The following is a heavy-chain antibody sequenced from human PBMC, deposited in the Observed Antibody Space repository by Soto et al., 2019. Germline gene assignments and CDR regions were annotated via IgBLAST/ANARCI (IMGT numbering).Heavy chain of an antibody. V-gene: IGHV4-31*03. CDR2: IYYSGST. CDR1: GGSISNGGYY. D-gene: IGHD4-17*01. Sequence: SETLSLTCTVSGGSISNGGYYWSWIRQHPGKGLEWIGYIYYSGSTYYNPSLKSRVTISVDTSKNQFSLKLSSVTAADTAVYYCARDSTYGDPPRFDYWGQGTLVTVSS. J-gene: IGHJ4*02. CDR3: ARDSTYGDPPRFDY.